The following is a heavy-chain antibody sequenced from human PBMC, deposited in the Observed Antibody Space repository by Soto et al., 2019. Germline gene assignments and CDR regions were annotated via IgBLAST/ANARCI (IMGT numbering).Heavy chain of an antibody. CDR3: ARDLGGAPWFDP. CDR2: IYYSGST. V-gene: IGHV4-61*01. J-gene: IGHJ5*02. D-gene: IGHD1-26*01. Sequence: SETLSLTCTVSGGSVSSGSYYWSWIRQPPGKGLEWIGYIYYSGSTNYNPSLKSRVTISVDTSKNQFSLKLSSVTAADTAVYYCARDLGGAPWFDPCGPGTLVTVSS. CDR1: GGSVSSGSYY.